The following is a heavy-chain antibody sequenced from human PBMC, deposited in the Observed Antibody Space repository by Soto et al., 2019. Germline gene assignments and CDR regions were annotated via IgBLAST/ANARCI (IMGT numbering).Heavy chain of an antibody. CDR1: GFTFSSYW. V-gene: IGHV3-7*01. J-gene: IGHJ6*03. Sequence: GGSLRLSCAASGFTFSSYWMSWVRQAPGKGLEWVANIKQDGSEKYYVDSVKGRFTISRDNAKNSLYLQMNSLRAEDTEVYYCAGDELYDFWSGYYPKDYYYYYMDVWGKGTTVTVSS. CDR2: IKQDGSEK. D-gene: IGHD3-3*01. CDR3: AGDELYDFWSGYYPKDYYYYYMDV.